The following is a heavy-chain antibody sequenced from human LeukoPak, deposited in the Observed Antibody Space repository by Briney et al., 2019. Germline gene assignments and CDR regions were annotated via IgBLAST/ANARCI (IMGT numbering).Heavy chain of an antibody. CDR2: MNPNSGNT. Sequence: ASVKVSCKASGYTFTSYDINWVRQATGQGLEWMGWMNPNSGNTGYAQKFQGRVTMTRNTSISTAYMELSSLRSEDTAVYYCARDMNYDFWSGYYDYYYYYGMDVWGQGITVTVSS. D-gene: IGHD3-3*01. V-gene: IGHV1-8*01. CDR3: ARDMNYDFWSGYYDYYYYYGMDV. CDR1: GYTFTSYD. J-gene: IGHJ6*02.